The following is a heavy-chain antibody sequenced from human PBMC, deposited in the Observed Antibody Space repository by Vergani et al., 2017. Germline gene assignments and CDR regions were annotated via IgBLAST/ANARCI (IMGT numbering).Heavy chain of an antibody. CDR3: GRHVRRLYCSGGSCYSRWFDP. CDR2: IYPGDSDT. Sequence: EVQLVQSGAEVKKPGESLKISCKGSGYSFTSYWIGWVRQMPGKGLGWMGIIYPGDSDTRYSPSFQGKVTISADKSISTAYLQWSSLKASDTAMYYCGRHVRRLYCSGGSCYSRWFDPWGQGTLVTVSS. D-gene: IGHD2-15*01. J-gene: IGHJ5*02. V-gene: IGHV5-51*01. CDR1: GYSFTSYW.